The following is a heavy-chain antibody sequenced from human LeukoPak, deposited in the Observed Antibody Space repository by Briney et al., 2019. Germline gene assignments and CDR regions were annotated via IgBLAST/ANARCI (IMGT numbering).Heavy chain of an antibody. J-gene: IGHJ3*02. V-gene: IGHV3-23*01. Sequence: GGSLRLSCAASGFTFSSYAMSWVRQALGKGLEWVSAISGSGGSTYYADSVKGRFTISRDNSKNTLYLQMNSLRAEDTAVYYCAKRGSSSSWPDAFDIWGQGTMVTVSS. CDR3: AKRGSSSSWPDAFDI. D-gene: IGHD6-13*01. CDR1: GFTFSSYA. CDR2: ISGSGGST.